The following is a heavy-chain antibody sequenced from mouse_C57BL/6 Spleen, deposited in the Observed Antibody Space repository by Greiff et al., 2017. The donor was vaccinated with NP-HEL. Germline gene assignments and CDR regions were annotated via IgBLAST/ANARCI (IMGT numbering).Heavy chain of an antibody. CDR1: GYTFTSYD. CDR2: IYPRDGST. Sequence: QVQLQQSGPELVKPGASVKLSCKASGYTFTSYDINWVQQRPGQGLEWIGWIYPRDGSTKYNEKFKGKATLTVYTSSSTAYMELHSLTSEDSAVYFCARPSYYYGSSYVEGFAYWGQGTLVTVSA. CDR3: ARPSYYYGSSYVEGFAY. V-gene: IGHV1-85*01. J-gene: IGHJ3*01. D-gene: IGHD1-1*01.